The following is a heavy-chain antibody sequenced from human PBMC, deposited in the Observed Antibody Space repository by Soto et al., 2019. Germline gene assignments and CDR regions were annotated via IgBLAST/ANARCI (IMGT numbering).Heavy chain of an antibody. CDR3: TTDRQQLVLNRLDY. CDR1: GCILRKGG. J-gene: IGHJ4*02. CDR2: IKSKTDGGTT. D-gene: IGHD6-13*01. V-gene: IGHV3-15*07. Sequence: AGGARRDRYGGSGCILRKGGQNGGRPAPEKGLKWVGRIKSKTDGGTTDYAAPVKGRFTISRDDSKNTLYLQMNSLKTEDTAVYYFTTDRQQLVLNRLDYWGQGTLVTGSA.